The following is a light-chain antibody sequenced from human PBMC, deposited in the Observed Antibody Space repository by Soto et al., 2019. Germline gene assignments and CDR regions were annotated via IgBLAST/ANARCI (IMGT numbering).Light chain of an antibody. V-gene: IGKV3-15*01. CDR1: QNIYTY. Sequence: ERVMTQSPATLSVSPGEIATLSCTASQNIYTYLAWYQQKPGQPPRLLISGASSRASDVPARFSGSGSGTEFTLTITSLQSEDFAIYYCQQSGRPFGQGTKVEIK. J-gene: IGKJ1*01. CDR2: GAS. CDR3: QQSGRP.